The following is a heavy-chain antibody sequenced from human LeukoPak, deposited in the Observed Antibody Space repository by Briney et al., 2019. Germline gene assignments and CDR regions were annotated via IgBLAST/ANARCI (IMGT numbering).Heavy chain of an antibody. CDR2: IYYSGST. J-gene: IGHJ4*02. V-gene: IGHV4-59*12. CDR1: GGSISSYY. Sequence: PSETLSLTCTVSGGSISSYYWSWIRQPPGKGLEWIGYIYYSGSTNYNPSLKSRVTISVDTSKNQFSLKLSSVTAADTAVYYCARRGGRLVRYFDWLFYGFDYWGQGTLVTVSS. D-gene: IGHD3-9*01. CDR3: ARRGGRLVRYFDWLFYGFDY.